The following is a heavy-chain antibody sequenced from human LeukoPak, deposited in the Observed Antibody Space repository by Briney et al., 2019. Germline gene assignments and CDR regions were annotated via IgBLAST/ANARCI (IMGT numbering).Heavy chain of an antibody. CDR1: GFTFSSYW. CDR3: AAWEVIAATPPYFHH. V-gene: IGHV3-74*03. D-gene: IGHD2-15*01. J-gene: IGHJ1*01. Sequence: GGSLRLSCAASGFTFSSYWMHWVRQAPGKGLVWVSRINTDGSSTKYADSVKGRFTISRDNAKNTLYLQMDSLRVDDTAVYYCAAWEVIAATPPYFHHWGQGTLVTVSS. CDR2: INTDGSST.